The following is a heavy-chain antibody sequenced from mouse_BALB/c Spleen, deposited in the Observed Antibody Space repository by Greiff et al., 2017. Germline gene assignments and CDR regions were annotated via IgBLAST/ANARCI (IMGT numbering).Heavy chain of an antibody. CDR3: ARDGDWGYFDY. CDR2: ISSGGSYT. J-gene: IGHJ2*01. Sequence: EVHLVESGGGLVKPGGSLKLSCAASGFTFSSYAMSWVRQSPEKRLEWVAEISSGGSYTYYPDTVTGRFTISRDNAKNTLYLEMSSLRSEDTAMYYCARDGDWGYFDYWGQGTTLTVSS. CDR1: GFTFSSYA. V-gene: IGHV5-9-4*01.